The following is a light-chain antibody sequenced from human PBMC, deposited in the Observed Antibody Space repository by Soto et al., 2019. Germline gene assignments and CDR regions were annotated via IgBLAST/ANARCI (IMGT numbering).Light chain of an antibody. Sequence: AIQMTQSPSSLSASTGDRVTVTCRASQDVYKYLAWIRRKPGKVPEPLIYAASSLHSGAPSRFSGSGSGTNFTLTISGLQSDDFATYFCQQYYGFPRTFGQGTNVEI. CDR1: QDVYKY. J-gene: IGKJ1*01. V-gene: IGKV1-8*01. CDR2: AAS. CDR3: QQYYGFPRT.